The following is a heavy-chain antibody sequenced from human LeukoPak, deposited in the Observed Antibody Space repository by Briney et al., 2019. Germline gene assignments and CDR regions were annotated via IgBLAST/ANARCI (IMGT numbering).Heavy chain of an antibody. J-gene: IGHJ4*02. CDR2: INPGGSNR. CDR3: ARDYYDSSGNYVNDY. Sequence: GASVKVSCKASGYTFTSYYMHWVRQAPGQGLEWMRIINPGGSNRNYAEKFEGRVTMTSDTSTSTVYMELSSLGSEDTAVYYCARDYYDSSGNYVNDYWGQGTLVTVSS. CDR1: GYTFTSYY. V-gene: IGHV1-46*01. D-gene: IGHD3-22*01.